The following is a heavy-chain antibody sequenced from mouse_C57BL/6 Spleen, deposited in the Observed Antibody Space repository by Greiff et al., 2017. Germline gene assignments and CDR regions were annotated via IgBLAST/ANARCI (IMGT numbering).Heavy chain of an antibody. Sequence: EVQLQESGPELVKPGASVKISCKASGYSFTDYNMNWVKQSNGKSLEWIGVINPNYGTTSYNQKFKGKATLTVDQSSSTAYMQLNRLTSEDSSVYYCARWHYGSSPSDFDVWGTGTTVTVSS. V-gene: IGHV1-39*01. CDR1: GYSFTDYN. CDR3: ARWHYGSSPSDFDV. CDR2: INPNYGTT. J-gene: IGHJ1*03. D-gene: IGHD1-1*01.